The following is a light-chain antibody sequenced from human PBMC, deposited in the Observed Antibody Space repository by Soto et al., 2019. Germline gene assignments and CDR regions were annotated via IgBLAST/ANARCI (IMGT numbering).Light chain of an antibody. CDR2: GAS. CDR3: QQYNKWPLT. V-gene: IGKV3-15*01. J-gene: IGKJ3*01. Sequence: EIVLTQSPATLSVSPGERATLSCRASQSVSSNLAWFQQKPGQTLRLLIYGASTRATGIPARFSGSGSGAEFTLTISSLQSEDFAVYYCQQYNKWPLTVGPGTKVEIK. CDR1: QSVSSN.